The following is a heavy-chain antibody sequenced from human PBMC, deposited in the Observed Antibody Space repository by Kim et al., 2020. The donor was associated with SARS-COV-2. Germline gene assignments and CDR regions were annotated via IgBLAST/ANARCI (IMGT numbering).Heavy chain of an antibody. V-gene: IGHV5-51*01. CDR1: GYSFTAYW. CDR2: IYPGDSDT. D-gene: IGHD5-12*01. CDR3: ARRLAINYFDF. J-gene: IGHJ4*02. Sequence: GESLKISCKGSGYSFTAYWIGWVRQMPGKGLEWMGIIYPGDSDTRYSPSFQGQVTISADKSISTAYLQWNSLKASDTAVYSCARRLAINYFDFWGQGTLVTVSS.